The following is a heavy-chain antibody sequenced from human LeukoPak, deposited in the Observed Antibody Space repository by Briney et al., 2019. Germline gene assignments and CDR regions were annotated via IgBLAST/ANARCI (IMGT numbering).Heavy chain of an antibody. CDR1: GGSISSYY. D-gene: IGHD3-16*01. CDR3: ARVGGPHAFDI. V-gene: IGHV4-59*01. Sequence: PSGTLSLTCTVSGGSISSYYWSWIRQPPGKGLERIGYIYYSGSTNYNPSLKSRVTISVDTSKNQFSLKLSSVTAADTAVYYCARVGGPHAFDIWGQGTMVTVSS. CDR2: IYYSGST. J-gene: IGHJ3*02.